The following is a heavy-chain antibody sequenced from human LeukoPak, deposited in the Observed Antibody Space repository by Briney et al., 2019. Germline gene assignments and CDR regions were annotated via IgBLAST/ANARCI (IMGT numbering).Heavy chain of an antibody. CDR2: ISAYNGNT. Sequence: ASVKVSCKASGYTFTSYGISWVRQAPGQGLEWMGWISAYNGNTNYAQKLQGRVTMTTDTSTSTAYMELRSLRSDDTAVYYCARAHSDYSSGSVYWFDPWGQGTLVTVSS. CDR3: ARAHSDYSSGSVYWFDP. D-gene: IGHD6-19*01. J-gene: IGHJ5*02. CDR1: GYTFTSYG. V-gene: IGHV1-18*01.